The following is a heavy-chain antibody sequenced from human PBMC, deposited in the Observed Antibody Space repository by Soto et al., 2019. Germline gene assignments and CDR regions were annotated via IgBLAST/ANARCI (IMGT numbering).Heavy chain of an antibody. CDR1: GGSIGDYS. CDR2: IYDGGSN. Sequence: SETLSLTCTVSGGSIGDYSWSWIRQPPGKALEWIGYIYDGGSNNYNPSLKSRVTISADTSKNQLSLKLTSVTAADTAVYYCARARISLVGEINKYNMDVWGQGTTVTVS. V-gene: IGHV4-59*01. J-gene: IGHJ6*02. CDR3: ARARISLVGEINKYNMDV. D-gene: IGHD3-16*01.